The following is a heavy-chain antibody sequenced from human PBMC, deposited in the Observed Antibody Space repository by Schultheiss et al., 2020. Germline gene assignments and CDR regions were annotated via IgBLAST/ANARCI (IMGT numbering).Heavy chain of an antibody. CDR3: ARDIYGDDMAYFDY. CDR2: INHSGST. D-gene: IGHD4-17*01. Sequence: SETLSLTCAVYGGSSSGYYWSWIRQPPGKGLEWIGEINHSGSTNYNPSLKSRATISVDTSKNQLSLQVSSVTAAHTAIYYCARDIYGDDMAYFDYWGQGTLVTVSS. V-gene: IGHV4-34*01. CDR1: GGSSSGYY. J-gene: IGHJ4*02.